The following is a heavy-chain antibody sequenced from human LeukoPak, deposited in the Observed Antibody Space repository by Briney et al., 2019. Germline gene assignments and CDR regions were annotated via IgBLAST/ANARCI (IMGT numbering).Heavy chain of an antibody. D-gene: IGHD5-24*01. Sequence: GGSLRLSCAVSGFTVSSNYMSWVRQAPGKGLEWVSVIYSGGSTYYADSVKGRFTISRDNAKSSLYLQMNSLRAEDTAVYYCARTEMAWDYFDYWGQGTLVTVSS. V-gene: IGHV3-53*01. CDR3: ARTEMAWDYFDY. CDR1: GFTVSSNY. J-gene: IGHJ4*02. CDR2: IYSGGST.